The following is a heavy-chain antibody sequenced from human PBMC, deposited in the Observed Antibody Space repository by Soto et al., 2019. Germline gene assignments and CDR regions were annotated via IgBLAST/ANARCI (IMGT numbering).Heavy chain of an antibody. CDR1: GGTFSNFA. J-gene: IGHJ6*02. Sequence: QLQLVQSGAEVKKPGSSVKVSCKASGGTFSNFAISWVRQAPGQGLEWMGEIIPIFDTLNYAQKFQDRVTSTADESTSTVSMELSSLRSEDTAVYYCARDYGAKDYAMDVWGQGTTVTVSS. D-gene: IGHD3-10*01. CDR3: ARDYGAKDYAMDV. V-gene: IGHV1-69*01. CDR2: IIPIFDTL.